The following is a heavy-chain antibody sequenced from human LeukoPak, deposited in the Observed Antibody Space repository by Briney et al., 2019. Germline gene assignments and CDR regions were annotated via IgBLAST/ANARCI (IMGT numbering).Heavy chain of an antibody. J-gene: IGHJ4*02. V-gene: IGHV1-2*02. CDR3: AKDDAWLQYND. D-gene: IGHD5-24*01. CDR2: INPNSGDT. CDR1: GGTFSSYA. Sequence: ASVKVSCKASGGTFSSYAISWVRQAPGQGLEWMGWINPNSGDTNYAQKLQGRVTMTRDTSISSAYMELSRLTSDDTAVYYCAKDDAWLQYNDWGQGTLVTVSS.